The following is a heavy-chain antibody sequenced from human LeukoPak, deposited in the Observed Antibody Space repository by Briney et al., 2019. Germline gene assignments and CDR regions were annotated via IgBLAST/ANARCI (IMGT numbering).Heavy chain of an antibody. CDR3: ARDIVRVKAEPGFDY. V-gene: IGHV1-2*02. Sequence: GASVKVSCKASGYTFTGYYMHWVRQAPGQGLEWMGWINPNSGGTNYAQKFQGRVTMTRDTSISTAYKELSRLRSDDTAVYYCARDIVRVKAEPGFDYWGQGTLVTVSS. D-gene: IGHD1-14*01. CDR1: GYTFTGYY. J-gene: IGHJ4*02. CDR2: INPNSGGT.